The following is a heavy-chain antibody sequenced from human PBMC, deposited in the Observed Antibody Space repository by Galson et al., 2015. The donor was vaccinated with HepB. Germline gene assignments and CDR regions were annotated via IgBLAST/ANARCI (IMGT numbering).Heavy chain of an antibody. V-gene: IGHV3-30*04. Sequence: SLRLSCAASGFTFSSYAMHWVRQAPGKGLEWVAVISYDGSNKYYADSVKGRFTISRDNSKNTLYLQMNSLRAEDTAVYYCARDLAAAGSYGMDVWGQGTTVTVSS. J-gene: IGHJ6*02. CDR2: ISYDGSNK. CDR3: ARDLAAAGSYGMDV. CDR1: GFTFSSYA. D-gene: IGHD6-13*01.